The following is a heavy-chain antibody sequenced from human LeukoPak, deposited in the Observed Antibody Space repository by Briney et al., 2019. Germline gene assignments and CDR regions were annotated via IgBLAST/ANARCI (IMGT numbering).Heavy chain of an antibody. CDR3: ARGLLDY. V-gene: IGHV3-30*04. CDR1: GFTFSSYA. CDR2: ILYDGSNK. J-gene: IGHJ4*02. D-gene: IGHD5-12*01. Sequence: QTGGSLRLSCAASGFTFSSYAMHWVRQAPGKGLEWVAVILYDGSNKYYADSVKGRFTISRDNSKNTLYLQMNSLRAEDTAVYYCARGLLDYWGQGTLVTVSS.